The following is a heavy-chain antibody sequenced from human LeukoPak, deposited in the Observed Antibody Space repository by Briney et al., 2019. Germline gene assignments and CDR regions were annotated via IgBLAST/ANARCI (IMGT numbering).Heavy chain of an antibody. D-gene: IGHD3-22*01. CDR1: GGSFSGYY. CDR3: ARGHVGNYDSSAVWFDP. Sequence: ETLSLTCAVYGGSFSGYYWSWIRQPPGKGLEWIGEINHSGSTNYNPSLKSRVTISVDTSKNQFSLKLSSVTAADTAVYYCARGHVGNYDSSAVWFDPWGQGTLVTASS. J-gene: IGHJ5*02. V-gene: IGHV4-34*01. CDR2: INHSGST.